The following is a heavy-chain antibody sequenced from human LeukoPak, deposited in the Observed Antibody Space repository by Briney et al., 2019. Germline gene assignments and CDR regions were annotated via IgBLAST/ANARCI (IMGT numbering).Heavy chain of an antibody. CDR1: GGSIRSSSYF. J-gene: IGHJ6*02. V-gene: IGHV4-39*01. CDR2: IYYSGSS. CDR3: ARQSGVSSDNYFGMGV. Sequence: SETLSLTCTVSGGSIRSSSYFWGWIRQPPGKGLEWIGNIYYSGSSYYNPSLKSRVTISVDTSKNQFSLKMSSVTAADTAVFYCARQSGVSSDNYFGMGVWGQGTTVTVSS. D-gene: IGHD1-26*01.